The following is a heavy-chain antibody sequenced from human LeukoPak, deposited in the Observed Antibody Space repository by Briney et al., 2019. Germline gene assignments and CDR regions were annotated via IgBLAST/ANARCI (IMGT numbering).Heavy chain of an antibody. CDR2: INPNSGGT. CDR3: ARGYDILTGYSTFDY. Sequence: APVKVSCKASGYTFTGYYMHWVRQAPGQGLEWMGWINPNSGGTNYAQKFQGRVTMTRDTSISTAYMELSRLRSDDTAVYYCARGYDILTGYSTFDYWGQGTLVTVSS. CDR1: GYTFTGYY. J-gene: IGHJ4*02. D-gene: IGHD3-9*01. V-gene: IGHV1-2*02.